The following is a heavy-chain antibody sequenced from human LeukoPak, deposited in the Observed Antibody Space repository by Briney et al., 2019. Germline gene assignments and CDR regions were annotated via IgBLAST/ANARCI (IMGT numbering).Heavy chain of an antibody. V-gene: IGHV3-21*04. CDR3: AKDPSMVRGVIMLFDY. CDR1: GFTFSTYS. CDR2: ISGSSSYI. Sequence: GGSLRLSCAASGFTFSTYSMNWVRQAPGKGLEWVSSISGSSSYIYYADSVKGRFTISRDNAKNSLYLQMNSLRAEDTAVYYCAKDPSMVRGVIMLFDYWGQGTLVTVSS. D-gene: IGHD3-10*01. J-gene: IGHJ4*02.